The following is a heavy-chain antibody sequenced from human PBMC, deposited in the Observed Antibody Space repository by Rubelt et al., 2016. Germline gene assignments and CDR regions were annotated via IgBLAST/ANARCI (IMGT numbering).Heavy chain of an antibody. CDR3: ARGVRIETYFDY. Sequence: QVQLVQSGAEVKKPGASVKVSCKASGSTFTSYYMHWVRQAPGQGLEWLGRIIPILGIANYAQKFQGRVPITADKSTSTAYMELSSLGSEDTAVYYCARGVRIETYFDYWGQGTLVTVSS. CDR1: GSTFTSYY. V-gene: IGHV1-69*09. CDR2: IIPILGIA. D-gene: IGHD2-15*01. J-gene: IGHJ4*02.